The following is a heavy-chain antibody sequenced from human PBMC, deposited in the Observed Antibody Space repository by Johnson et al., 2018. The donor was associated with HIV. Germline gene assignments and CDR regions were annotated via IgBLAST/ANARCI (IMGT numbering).Heavy chain of an antibody. CDR1: GFTFSSHW. D-gene: IGHD3-22*01. CDR2: IKTDGSEK. J-gene: IGHJ3*02. V-gene: IGHV3-7*03. Sequence: VQLVESGGGVVQPGRSLRLSCAVSGFTFSSHWMTWVRQAPGKGLEWVANIKTDGSEKYYVDSVKGRFTISRDNSKNSLYLQMNSLRPEDTALYYCTQGGGYGEDDAFDIWGQGTMVTVSS. CDR3: TQGGGYGEDDAFDI.